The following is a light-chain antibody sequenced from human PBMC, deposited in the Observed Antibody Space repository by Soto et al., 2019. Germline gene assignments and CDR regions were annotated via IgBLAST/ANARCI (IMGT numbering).Light chain of an antibody. Sequence: EIVLTQSPGTLSLSPGERATLSCRASQSVGSDYLAWYQQKPGQAPRLLIYVASNRATGIPDRFSGSGSGTAFTLTISRLEPEDFAVYFCQQYATSPLTFGGGTKVEIK. CDR2: VAS. CDR3: QQYATSPLT. J-gene: IGKJ4*01. CDR1: QSVGSDY. V-gene: IGKV3-20*01.